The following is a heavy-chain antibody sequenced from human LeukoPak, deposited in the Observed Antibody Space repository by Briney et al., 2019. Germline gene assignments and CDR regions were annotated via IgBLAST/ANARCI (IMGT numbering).Heavy chain of an antibody. CDR3: ARDCSGGSCYL. J-gene: IGHJ4*02. CDR1: GGTFSSYA. V-gene: IGHV1-69*04. D-gene: IGHD2-15*01. Sequence: GAPVKVSCKASGGTFSSYAISWVRQAPGQGLEWMGRIIPILGIANYAQKFQGRVTITADKSTSTAYMELSSLRSEDTAVYYCARDCSGGSCYLWGQGTLVTVSS. CDR2: IIPILGIA.